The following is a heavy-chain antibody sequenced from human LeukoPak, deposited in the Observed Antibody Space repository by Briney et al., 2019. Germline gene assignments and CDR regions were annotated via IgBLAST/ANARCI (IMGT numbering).Heavy chain of an antibody. CDR1: GFTFRHYW. D-gene: IGHD5-12*01. J-gene: IGHJ4*02. V-gene: IGHV3-7*01. CDR2: INQDGSEE. CDR3: VRNGGVSGYDLLDY. Sequence: GGSLRLSCAASGFTFRHYWMTWVRQAPGKGLEWVAQINQDGSEEHYMDSVKARYTIPRDNAKNSVFLQMNSRRAEDTAVYYCVRNGGVSGYDLLDYWGQGTLVTVSS.